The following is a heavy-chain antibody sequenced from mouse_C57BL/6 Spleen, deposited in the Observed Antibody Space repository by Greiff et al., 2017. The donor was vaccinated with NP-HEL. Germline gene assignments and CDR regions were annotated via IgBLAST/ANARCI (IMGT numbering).Heavy chain of an antibody. CDR3: AREVGSGYFDY. CDR1: GYTFTSYW. J-gene: IGHJ2*01. V-gene: IGHV1-61*01. Sequence: QVHVKQPGAELVRPGSSVKLSCKASGYTFTSYWMDWVKQRPGQGLEWIGNIYPSDSETHYNQKFKDKATLTVDKSSSTAYMQLSSLTSEDSAVYYCAREVGSGYFDYWGQGTTLTVSS. CDR2: IYPSDSET. D-gene: IGHD3-2*02.